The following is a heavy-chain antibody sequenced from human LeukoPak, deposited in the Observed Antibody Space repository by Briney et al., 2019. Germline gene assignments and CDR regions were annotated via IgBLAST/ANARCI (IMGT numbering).Heavy chain of an antibody. D-gene: IGHD4-17*01. CDR2: INPNSGGT. CDR1: GYTFTGYY. Sequence: GASVKVSCKASGYTFTGYYMHWVRQAPGQGLEWMGWINPNSGGTNYAQKFQGRVTMTRDTSISTAYMELSRLRSDDTAVYYCARDADYGPCYFDYWGQGTLVTVSS. J-gene: IGHJ4*02. CDR3: ARDADYGPCYFDY. V-gene: IGHV1-2*02.